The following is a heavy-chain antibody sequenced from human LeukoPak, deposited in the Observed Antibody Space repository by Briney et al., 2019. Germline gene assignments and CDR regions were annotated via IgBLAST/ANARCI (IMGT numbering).Heavy chain of an antibody. CDR3: GRGKYSFDY. CDR1: GFTSSDSY. Sequence: GGSLRLSCAASGFTSSDSYMSWIRQAPGKGLEYISYISSSGSTIYYADSVKGRFTLSRDNAKNSLSLEMNSLRAEDTAVYYCGRGKYSFDYGGKGPLVTASS. CDR2: ISSSGSTI. V-gene: IGHV3-11*01. J-gene: IGHJ4*02.